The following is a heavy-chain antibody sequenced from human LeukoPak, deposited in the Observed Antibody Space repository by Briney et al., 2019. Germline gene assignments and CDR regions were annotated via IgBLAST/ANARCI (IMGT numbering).Heavy chain of an antibody. CDR1: SGSISGYY. Sequence: SETLSLTCTVSSGSISGYYWSWVRQPPGKGLEWIGNIYYSGGNKYNPSLKSRVTMSIDTSKNQFSLRLTSVTAADTAVYYCARARGFFANYFDSWGQGTLVTVSS. D-gene: IGHD2-21*01. CDR3: ARARGFFANYFDS. V-gene: IGHV4-59*12. J-gene: IGHJ4*02. CDR2: IYYSGGN.